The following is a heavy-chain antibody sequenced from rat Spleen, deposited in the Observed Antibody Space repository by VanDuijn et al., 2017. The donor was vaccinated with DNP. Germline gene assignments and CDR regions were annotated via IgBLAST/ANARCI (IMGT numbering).Heavy chain of an antibody. V-gene: IGHV5-20*01. CDR2: IGSDGYAP. Sequence: EVQLVESGGGLVQPGRSLKLSCAASGFTFSDYYMAWVRQAPTKGLEWVAYIGSDGYAPYYRDSVKGRFTISRDDAKSTLYLQMDSLRSEDTATYYCATSLTGRAWGQGVMVTVSS. CDR3: ATSLTGRA. D-gene: IGHD5-1*01. CDR1: GFTFSDYY. J-gene: IGHJ2*01.